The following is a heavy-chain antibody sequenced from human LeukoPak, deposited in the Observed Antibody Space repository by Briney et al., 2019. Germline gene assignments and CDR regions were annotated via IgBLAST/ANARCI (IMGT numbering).Heavy chain of an antibody. CDR1: GGSISSYY. D-gene: IGHD4-17*01. V-gene: IGHV4-59*01. J-gene: IGHJ4*02. CDR3: AAMTTVTMYSYFFDS. CDR2: IYYSGST. Sequence: SETLSLTCTVSGGSISSYYWSWIRQPPGKGLEWIGYIYYSGSTNYNPSLKSRVTISVDTSKNQFSLRLSSVTAADTAVYYCAAMTTVTMYSYFFDSWGQGTLLTVSS.